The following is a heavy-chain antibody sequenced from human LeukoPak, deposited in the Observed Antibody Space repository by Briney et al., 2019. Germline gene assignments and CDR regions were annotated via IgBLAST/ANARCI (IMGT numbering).Heavy chain of an antibody. J-gene: IGHJ4*02. CDR2: ISGSGGST. CDR3: AKDPRKVGALKGFDY. CDR1: GFTFSSYA. V-gene: IGHV3-23*01. D-gene: IGHD1-26*01. Sequence: GGSLRLSCAASGFTFSSYAMSWVRQAPGKGLEWVSAISGSGGSTYYADSVKGRFTISRDNSKNTLYLQMNSLRAEDTAVYYRAKDPRKVGALKGFDYWGQGTLVNVSS.